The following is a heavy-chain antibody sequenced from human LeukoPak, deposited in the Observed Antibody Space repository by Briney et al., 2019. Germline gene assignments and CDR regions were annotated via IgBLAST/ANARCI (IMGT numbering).Heavy chain of an antibody. Sequence: SETLSLTCAVYGGSFSGYCWSWTRHPPGKGLEWIGEIKHSGSTNYNPAPKSRVTISVDTSNNQFSLKLSSVTAADTAVYYCATGQEGYSYGYDFDYWGQGTLVTASS. V-gene: IGHV4-34*01. CDR2: IKHSGST. J-gene: IGHJ4*02. CDR3: ATGQEGYSYGYDFDY. D-gene: IGHD5-18*01. CDR1: GGSFSGYC.